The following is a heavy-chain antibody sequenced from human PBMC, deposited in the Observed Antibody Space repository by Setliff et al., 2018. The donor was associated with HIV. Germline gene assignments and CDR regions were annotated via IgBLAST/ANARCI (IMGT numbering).Heavy chain of an antibody. D-gene: IGHD2-8*01. Sequence: GGSLRLSCAASGFTFSSYGTHWVRQAPGKGLEWVAVVSYDAERKYYADSVKGRFTISGDNPRNTVYLQMTGLRLDDTAVYYCARDSAAWVTELGVLGYWGQGTLVTVSS. CDR1: GFTFSSYG. CDR3: ARDSAAWVTELGVLGY. V-gene: IGHV3-30*03. CDR2: VSYDAERK. J-gene: IGHJ4*02.